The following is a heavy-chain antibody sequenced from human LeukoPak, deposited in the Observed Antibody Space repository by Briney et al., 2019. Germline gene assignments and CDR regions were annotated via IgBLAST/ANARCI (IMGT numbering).Heavy chain of an antibody. Sequence: SETLSLTCTVSGDSINTNHFFWNWLRQPAGKGLEWIGRIYTSGTTQYNPSLNSRVTMSMDTSRNQFSLTLKSATAADTAVYYCARYREPYDHLPHALDVWGQGTMVTVSS. CDR3: ARYREPYDHLPHALDV. V-gene: IGHV4-61*02. CDR1: GDSINTNHFF. J-gene: IGHJ3*01. D-gene: IGHD1-26*01. CDR2: IYTSGTT.